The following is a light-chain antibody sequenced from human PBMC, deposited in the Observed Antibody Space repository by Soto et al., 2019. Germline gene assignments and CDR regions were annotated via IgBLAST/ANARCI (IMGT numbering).Light chain of an antibody. Sequence: QSALTQPPSVSGSPGQSVTISCTGTSSDVGSYNRLSWYQQPPGTAPKLIMYEVNTRPSGVPDRFSGSKSGSTASLTISGLQAADEADYYCSLYTSENAYVFGTGTKVTVL. V-gene: IGLV2-18*01. J-gene: IGLJ1*01. CDR2: EVN. CDR3: SLYTSENAYV. CDR1: SSDVGSYNR.